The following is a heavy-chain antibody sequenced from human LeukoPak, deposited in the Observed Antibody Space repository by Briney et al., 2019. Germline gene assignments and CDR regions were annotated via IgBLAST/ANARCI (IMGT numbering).Heavy chain of an antibody. Sequence: PGGSLRLSCAASGFTFSSYAMSWVRQAPGKGLEWVSTISGSGGSTYYADSVKGRFTISRDNSKNTLYLQMNSLRAEDTAVYYCAKSHGSSWYEFDYWGQGTLVTVSS. V-gene: IGHV3-23*01. CDR1: GFTFSSYA. D-gene: IGHD6-13*01. CDR3: AKSHGSSWYEFDY. CDR2: ISGSGGST. J-gene: IGHJ4*02.